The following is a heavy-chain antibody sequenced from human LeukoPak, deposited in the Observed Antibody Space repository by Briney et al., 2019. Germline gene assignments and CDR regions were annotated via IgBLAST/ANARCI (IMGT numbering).Heavy chain of an antibody. J-gene: IGHJ4*02. D-gene: IGHD1-26*01. CDR3: ARDMGSGSLHY. Sequence: ASVKVSCKASGYTFTTYAIHWVRQAPGQRLEWLGWINTGNGDTSYSQTFQARVTITRDTSASTAYIEVSSLRPEDTAVFYCARDMGSGSLHYWGQGTLVTVSS. CDR1: GYTFTTYA. CDR2: INTGNGDT. V-gene: IGHV1-3*04.